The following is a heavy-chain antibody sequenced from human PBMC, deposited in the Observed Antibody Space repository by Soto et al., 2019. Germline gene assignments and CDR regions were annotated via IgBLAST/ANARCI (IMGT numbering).Heavy chain of an antibody. CDR1: GYTFTSYA. V-gene: IGHV1-3*05. CDR3: ATSMGQD. J-gene: IGHJ4*02. CDR2: INAGNGKT. D-gene: IGHD2-21*01. Sequence: QVQLVQSGAEEKKPGASVKVSCKASGYTFTSYAMHWVRQAPGQRLEWMGWINAGNGKTKYSQKFQGRVTITRDTSASTAYMALSSLRSEDTAVYYCATSMGQDWGQGTLVTVSS.